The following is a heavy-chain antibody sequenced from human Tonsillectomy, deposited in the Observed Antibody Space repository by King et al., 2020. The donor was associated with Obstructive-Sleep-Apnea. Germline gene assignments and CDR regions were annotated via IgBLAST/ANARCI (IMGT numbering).Heavy chain of an antibody. CDR1: GGTFSSYA. Sequence: VQLVESGAEVKKPGSSVKVSCTASGGTFSSYAISWVRQAPGQGLEWMGGIIPILGIANYAQKFQGRVTITADKSTSTAYMELSSLRSEDTAVYYCARDLYGSGSHTDYYYGMDVWGQGTTVTVSS. V-gene: IGHV1-69*10. CDR2: IIPILGIA. J-gene: IGHJ6*02. D-gene: IGHD3-10*01. CDR3: ARDLYGSGSHTDYYYGMDV.